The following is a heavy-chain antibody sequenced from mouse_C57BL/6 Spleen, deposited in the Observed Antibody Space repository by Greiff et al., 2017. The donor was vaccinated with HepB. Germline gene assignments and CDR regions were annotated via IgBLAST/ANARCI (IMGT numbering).Heavy chain of an antibody. CDR1: GYTFTSYW. J-gene: IGHJ3*01. D-gene: IGHD2-4*01. V-gene: IGHV1-59*01. CDR3: ARYDDYDGAFAY. CDR2: IDPSDSYT. Sequence: VQLQQSGAELVRPGTSVKLSCKASGYTFTSYWMHWVKQRPGQGLEWIGVIDPSDSYTTYNQKFKGKATLTVDTSSSTAYMQLSSLTSEDSAVYYCARYDDYDGAFAYWGQGTLVTVSA.